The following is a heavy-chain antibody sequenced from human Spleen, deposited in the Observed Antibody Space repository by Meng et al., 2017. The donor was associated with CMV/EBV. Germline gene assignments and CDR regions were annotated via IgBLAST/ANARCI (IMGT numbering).Heavy chain of an antibody. J-gene: IGHJ3*01. CDR3: ARVFGYSSGGYFGTFDV. CDR2: IHYSGRT. CDR1: GGSIGSSRYY. Sequence: SETLSLTCIVSGGSIGSSRYYWGWIRQPPGKGLEWIGRIHYSGRTYFNPSLKSRVTGSVATSKNQFSLKLRSVTAADTAVYYCARVFGYSSGGYFGTFDVWGQGTMVTVSS. D-gene: IGHD6-19*01. V-gene: IGHV4-39*07.